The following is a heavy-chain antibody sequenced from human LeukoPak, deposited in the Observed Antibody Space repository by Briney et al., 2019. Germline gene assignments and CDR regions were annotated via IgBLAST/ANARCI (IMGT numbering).Heavy chain of an antibody. CDR2: IWYGGSNK. V-gene: IGHV3-30*02. D-gene: IGHD6-6*01. CDR1: GFTFSSYG. Sequence: GGSLRLSCAASGFTFSSYGMHWVRQAPGKGLEWVAVIWYGGSNKYYADSVKGRFTISRDNSKNTLYLQMNSLRAEDTAVYYCAKHGEKYSSSSWWFDPWGQGTLVTVSS. J-gene: IGHJ5*02. CDR3: AKHGEKYSSSSWWFDP.